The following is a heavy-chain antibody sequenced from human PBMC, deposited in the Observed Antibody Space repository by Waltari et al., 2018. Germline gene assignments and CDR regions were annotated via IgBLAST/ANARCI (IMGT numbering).Heavy chain of an antibody. CDR1: GGSISSNSHY. CDR3: AIPHCTTTSCSSVFEY. Sequence: QLQLQESGPGLVKPSETLSLTCTVSGGSISSNSHYWGWIRQPPGKGLEWIGSIYYSGSTYYNPSLKSRVTISLDTSKNQFSLKLSSVTAADTAVYYCAIPHCTTTSCSSVFEYWGQGTLVTVSS. J-gene: IGHJ4*02. CDR2: IYYSGST. V-gene: IGHV4-39*07. D-gene: IGHD2-2*01.